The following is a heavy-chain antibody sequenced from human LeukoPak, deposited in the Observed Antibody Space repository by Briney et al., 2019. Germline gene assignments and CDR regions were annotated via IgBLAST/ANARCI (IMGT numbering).Heavy chain of an antibody. CDR2: INHSGST. CDR3: ARDAGLGASDY. D-gene: IGHD3/OR15-3a*01. CDR1: GGSFSGYY. Sequence: TSETLSLTCAVYGGSFSGYYWSWIRQPPGKGLEWIGEINHSGSTNYNPSLKSRVTISVDTSKNQFSLKLSSVTAADTAVYYCARDAGLGASDYWGQGTLVTVSS. J-gene: IGHJ4*02. V-gene: IGHV4-34*01.